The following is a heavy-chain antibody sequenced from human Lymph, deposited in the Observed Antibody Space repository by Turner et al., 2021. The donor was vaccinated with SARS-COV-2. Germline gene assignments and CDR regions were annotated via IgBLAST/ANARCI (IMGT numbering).Heavy chain of an antibody. CDR2: IIGSGGDT. V-gene: IGHV3-23*01. CDR1: GFTFNSFA. Sequence: EVELLESGGGLLQPGGSLTLSCAAHGFTFNSFAMSWVRQAPGRGLEWVSAIIGSGGDTCYADSVKDRFTISRDNSKNTLYLQMNSLRAEDTAVYYCAKGVRGAMIVVVIPYFDYWGQGTLVTVSS. D-gene: IGHD3-22*01. J-gene: IGHJ4*02. CDR3: AKGVRGAMIVVVIPYFDY.